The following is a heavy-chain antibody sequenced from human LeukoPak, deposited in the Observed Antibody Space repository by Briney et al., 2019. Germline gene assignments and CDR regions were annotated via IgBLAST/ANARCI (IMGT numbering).Heavy chain of an antibody. CDR1: GYTFTGYY. D-gene: IGHD3-16*02. Sequence: GASVKVSCKASGYTFTGYYMHWVRQAPGQGLEWMGWINPNSGGTNYAQKFQGRVTMTRDTSISTAYMELSRLRSDDTAVYYCARRYYDYVWGSYPDGLDYWGQGTLVTVSS. CDR3: ARRYYDYVWGSYPDGLDY. V-gene: IGHV1-2*02. J-gene: IGHJ4*02. CDR2: INPNSGGT.